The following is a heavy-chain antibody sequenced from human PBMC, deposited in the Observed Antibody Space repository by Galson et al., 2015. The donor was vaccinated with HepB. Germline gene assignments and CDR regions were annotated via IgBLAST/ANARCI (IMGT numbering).Heavy chain of an antibody. Sequence: SVKVSCKVSGNSLSDFPMHCVRQAPGTGLEWMGGFDFEEGEINCAQNFQGRVTITEDTSTDTAYMDLSSLTFEDTAIYYCAIMGDYYDNTAFDNWGQGTLVTVSS. J-gene: IGHJ4*02. V-gene: IGHV1-24*01. CDR2: FDFEEGEI. CDR3: AIMGDYYDNTAFDN. CDR1: GNSLSDFP. D-gene: IGHD3-22*01.